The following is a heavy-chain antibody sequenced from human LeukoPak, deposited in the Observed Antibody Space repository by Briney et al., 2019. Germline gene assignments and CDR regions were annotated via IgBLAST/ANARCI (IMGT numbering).Heavy chain of an antibody. CDR1: GYTFSRYA. CDR2: INTGNGNT. V-gene: IGHV1-3*04. J-gene: IGHJ4*02. Sequence: ASVKVFCKASGYTFSRYAIHWVRQAPGQRREWMGWINTGNGNTRYSQKFQGRLTSTTDTSATTAYMELSSLRSEDTAVYYCARASHYGDYYPEGFDYWGEGALVTVSS. D-gene: IGHD4-17*01. CDR3: ARASHYGDYYPEGFDY.